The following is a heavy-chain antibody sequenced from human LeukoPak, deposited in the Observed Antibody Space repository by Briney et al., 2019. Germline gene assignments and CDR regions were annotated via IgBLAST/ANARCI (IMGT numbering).Heavy chain of an antibody. J-gene: IGHJ4*02. CDR1: GFTFGDYA. CDR2: IRSKAYGGTT. V-gene: IGHV3-49*04. D-gene: IGHD3-9*01. CDR3: AKDHTIWNY. Sequence: GGSLRLSCTASGFTFGDYAMSWVRQAPGKGLEWVGFIRSKAYGGTTEYAASVKGRFTISRDDSKSIAYLQMNSLRAEDTAVYYCAKDHTIWNYWGQGTLVTVSS.